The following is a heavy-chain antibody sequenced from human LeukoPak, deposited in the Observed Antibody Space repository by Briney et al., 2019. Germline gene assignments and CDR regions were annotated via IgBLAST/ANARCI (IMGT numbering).Heavy chain of an antibody. J-gene: IGHJ5*02. Sequence: SVKVSCKTSGGTFNNSAISWVRQAPGQGLEWLAGIMPLFGTAGYAQKFQGRVTITKDESTRTVYLELTSLTSDDTAVYYCARDVHGDYGSGWFDPWGQGTLVSVSS. V-gene: IGHV1-69*05. CDR2: IMPLFGTA. CDR3: ARDVHGDYGSGWFDP. D-gene: IGHD4-17*01. CDR1: GGTFNNSA.